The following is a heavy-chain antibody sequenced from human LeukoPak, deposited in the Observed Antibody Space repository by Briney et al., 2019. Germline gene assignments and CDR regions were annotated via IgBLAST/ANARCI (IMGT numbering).Heavy chain of an antibody. CDR2: IYYTGST. Sequence: PSETLSLTCTVSGGSISSYYWSWIRQPPGKGLEWIGYIYYTGSTIYNPSLKSRVTISVDTSKNQFSLKLTSVTAADTAVYYCARQVRLTAGTNWFDPWGQGTLVTVSS. CDR1: GGSISSYY. J-gene: IGHJ5*02. CDR3: ARQVRLTAGTNWFDP. D-gene: IGHD1-1*01. V-gene: IGHV4-59*08.